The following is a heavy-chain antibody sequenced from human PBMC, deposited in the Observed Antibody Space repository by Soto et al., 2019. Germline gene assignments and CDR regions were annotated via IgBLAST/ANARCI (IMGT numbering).Heavy chain of an antibody. Sequence: SETLSLTCTVSGGSISSYYWSWIRQPPGKGLEWIGYIYYSGSTNYNPSLKSRVTISVDTSKNQFSLKLSSVTAADTAVYYCARERGEGTGTYYYYGMDVWGQGTTVTVSS. J-gene: IGHJ6*02. CDR1: GGSISSYY. CDR3: ARERGEGTGTYYYYGMDV. V-gene: IGHV4-59*01. CDR2: IYYSGST. D-gene: IGHD1-7*01.